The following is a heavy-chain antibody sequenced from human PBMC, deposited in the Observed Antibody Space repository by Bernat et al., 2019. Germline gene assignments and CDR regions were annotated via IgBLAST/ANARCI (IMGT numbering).Heavy chain of an antibody. CDR3: ARVRDSGYDWDS. V-gene: IGHV3-11*06. CDR1: GFTFSDFY. Sequence: QVQLVESGGGLVKPGGSLRLSCAASGFTFSDFYMSWIRQAPGKGLEWVSYITTSGSYINCADSVKGRFTISRDNDKNSLYLQMSSLRAEDTAVYYCARVRDSGYDWDSWGQGALVTVSS. D-gene: IGHD5-12*01. J-gene: IGHJ4*02. CDR2: ITTSGSYI.